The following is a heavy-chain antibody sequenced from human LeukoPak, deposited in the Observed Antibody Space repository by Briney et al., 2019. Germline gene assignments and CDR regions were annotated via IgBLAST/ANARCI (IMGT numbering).Heavy chain of an antibody. J-gene: IGHJ6*03. Sequence: GSSVKVSCKASGGTFSSYDINWVRQAAGQGLEWMGWMNPNSGNTGYAQKFQGRVTMTRNTSISTAYMELSSLRSEDTAVYYCATFSSRSYYYYMDVWGKGTTVTVSS. CDR2: MNPNSGNT. CDR1: GGTFSSYD. CDR3: ATFSSRSYYYYMDV. V-gene: IGHV1-8*02. D-gene: IGHD2-2*01.